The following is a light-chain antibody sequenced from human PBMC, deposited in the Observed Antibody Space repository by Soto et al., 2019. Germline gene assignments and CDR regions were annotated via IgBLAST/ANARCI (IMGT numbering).Light chain of an antibody. V-gene: IGLV1-47*01. J-gene: IGLJ1*01. CDR1: SSNIGSNY. CDR2: RNN. Sequence: QSVLTQPASASRTPGQRGTISCSGSSSNIGSNYVYWYQQLPGTAPKLLIYRNNQRPSGVPDRFSGSKSGTSASLAISGLRSEDEADYYCAAWDDSLSGPLFVFGTGTKVTVL. CDR3: AAWDDSLSGPLFV.